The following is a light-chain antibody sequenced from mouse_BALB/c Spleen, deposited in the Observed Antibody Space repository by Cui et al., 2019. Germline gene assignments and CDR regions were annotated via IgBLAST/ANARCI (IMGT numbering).Light chain of an antibody. CDR3: HQWSSYPWT. V-gene: IGKV4-80*01. CDR1: SRVMD. Sequence: QIVITQSPAIMSASLGEDITLTCSASSRVMDMQWYQQKSGTSPKLLIYSTSNLASGVPSRFSGSGSGTFYSLTISSVEAEDAADYYCHQWSSYPWTFGGGTKLEIK. J-gene: IGKJ1*01. CDR2: STS.